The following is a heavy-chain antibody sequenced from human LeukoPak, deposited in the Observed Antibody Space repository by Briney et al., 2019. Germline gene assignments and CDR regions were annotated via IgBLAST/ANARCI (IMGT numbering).Heavy chain of an antibody. CDR3: AKGHSGSYSPLFHY. J-gene: IGHJ4*02. D-gene: IGHD3-10*01. CDR2: IGGSGDSI. CDR1: GFTFSSYA. Sequence: PGGSLRLSCAASGFTFSSYAMHWVCQAPGKGLEWVSIIGGSGDSIYYADSVKGRFTISRDNSQNTLYLQMNSLSAEDTAVYYCAKGHSGSYSPLFHYWGQGTLVTVSS. V-gene: IGHV3-23*01.